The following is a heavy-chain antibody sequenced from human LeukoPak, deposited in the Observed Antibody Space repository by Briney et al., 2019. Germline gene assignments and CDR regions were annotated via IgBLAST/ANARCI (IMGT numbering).Heavy chain of an antibody. Sequence: GGSLRLSCAASGFTFSSYSMNWVRQAPGKGLDWVSSISSSSSYIYYADSVKGRFTISRDNAKNSLYLQMNSLRAEDTAVYYCASLGYCSGGSCYGRADAFDIWGQGTMVTVSS. D-gene: IGHD2-15*01. CDR2: ISSSSSYI. V-gene: IGHV3-21*01. CDR3: ASLGYCSGGSCYGRADAFDI. J-gene: IGHJ3*02. CDR1: GFTFSSYS.